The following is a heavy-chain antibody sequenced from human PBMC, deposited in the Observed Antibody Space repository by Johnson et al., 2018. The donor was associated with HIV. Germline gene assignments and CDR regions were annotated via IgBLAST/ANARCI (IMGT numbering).Heavy chain of an antibody. J-gene: IGHJ3*02. V-gene: IGHV3-20*04. CDR2: ITWCGDST. CDR1: GFTFADYG. D-gene: IGHD6-13*01. Sequence: VQLVESGGGVVRPGGSLRLSCAASGFTFADYGMSWVRQAPWKELEWVSGITWCGDSTEYADPVTVRFTVSRDNARNSLYLQLNGLRAEDTAFYYCARGKGAAAGLDAFDIWGQGTMVTVSS. CDR3: ARGKGAAAGLDAFDI.